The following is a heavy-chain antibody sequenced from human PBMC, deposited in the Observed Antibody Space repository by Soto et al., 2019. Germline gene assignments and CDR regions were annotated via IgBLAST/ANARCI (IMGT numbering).Heavy chain of an antibody. D-gene: IGHD3-3*01. CDR1: GYTFTSYG. CDR3: ARKLHDYWFDP. V-gene: IGHV1-18*04. J-gene: IGHJ5*02. Sequence: GASVKVSCKASGYTFTSYGISWVRQAPGQGLEWMGWISAYTGNTKYAQKFQDRVTMTTDTSTSTAYMEVSSLRSDDTAIYYCARKLHDYWFDPWGQGTLVTVSS. CDR2: ISAYTGNT.